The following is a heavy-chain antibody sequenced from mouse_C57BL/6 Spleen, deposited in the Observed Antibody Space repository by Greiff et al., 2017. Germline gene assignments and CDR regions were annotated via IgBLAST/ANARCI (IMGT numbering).Heavy chain of an antibody. V-gene: IGHV1-80*01. CDR1: GYAFSSYW. J-gene: IGHJ1*03. CDR2: IYPGDGDT. CDR3: ARLHYGSSYGGNWYFDV. D-gene: IGHD1-1*01. Sequence: QVQLQQSGAELVKPGASVKISCKASGYAFSSYWMNWVKQRPGKGLEWIGQIYPGDGDTNYNGKFKGKATLTADKSSSTAYMQLSSLTSEDSAVYFCARLHYGSSYGGNWYFDVWGTGTTVTVSS.